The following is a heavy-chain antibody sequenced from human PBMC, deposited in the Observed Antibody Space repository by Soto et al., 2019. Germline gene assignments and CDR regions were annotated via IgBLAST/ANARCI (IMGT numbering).Heavy chain of an antibody. D-gene: IGHD5-12*01. V-gene: IGHV3-30*18. Sequence: QVQLVESGGGVVQPGRSLRLSCAASGFTFSSYGMHWVRQAPGKGLEWVAVISYDGSNKYYADSVKGRFTISRDNSKNTLYLQMNSLRAEDTAVYYCAKGWQGMATIGWGQGTLVTVSS. J-gene: IGHJ4*02. CDR3: AKGWQGMATIG. CDR2: ISYDGSNK. CDR1: GFTFSSYG.